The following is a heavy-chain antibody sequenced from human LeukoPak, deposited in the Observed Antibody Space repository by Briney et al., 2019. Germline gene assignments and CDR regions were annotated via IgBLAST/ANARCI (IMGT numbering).Heavy chain of an antibody. CDR3: AKDSRSSGYYGSPFFDY. CDR2: ISWNSGSI. Sequence: PGRSLRLSCAASGFTFDDYAMHWVRQAPGKGLEWVSGISWNSGSIGYADSVKGRFTISRDNAKNSPYLQMNSLRAEDTALYYCAKDSRSSGYYGSPFFDYWGQGTLVTVSS. J-gene: IGHJ4*02. V-gene: IGHV3-9*01. CDR1: GFTFDDYA. D-gene: IGHD3-22*01.